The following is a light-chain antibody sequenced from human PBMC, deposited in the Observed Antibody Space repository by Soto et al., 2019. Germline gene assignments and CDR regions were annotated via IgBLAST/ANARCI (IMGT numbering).Light chain of an antibody. V-gene: IGLV1-47*01. CDR3: AAWDDSLSGSV. CDR2: RNN. CDR1: SSNIGSNY. J-gene: IGLJ2*01. Sequence: QPVLTQPPSASGTPGQRVTISCSGSSSNIGSNYVYWYQQLPGTAPKLLIDRNNQRPSGVPDRFSGSKSGTSASLAISGLRPEDEADYYCAAWDDSLSGSVFGGGTKVTVL.